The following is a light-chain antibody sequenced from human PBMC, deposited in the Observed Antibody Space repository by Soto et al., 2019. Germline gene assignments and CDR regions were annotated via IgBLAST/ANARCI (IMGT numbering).Light chain of an antibody. CDR2: EGS. Sequence: QSVLTQPASVSGSPGQSITISCTGTSSDVGSYNLVSWYQQHPGKAPKLVIYEGSKRPSGISNRFSGSKSGNTASLTISGLQAEDEAEYYCCSYADSSRIYVFGSGTKLTVL. J-gene: IGLJ1*01. CDR1: SSDVGSYNL. CDR3: CSYADSSRIYV. V-gene: IGLV2-23*01.